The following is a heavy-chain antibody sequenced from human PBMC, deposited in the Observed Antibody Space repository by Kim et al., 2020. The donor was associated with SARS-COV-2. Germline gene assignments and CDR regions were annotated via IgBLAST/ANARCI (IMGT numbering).Heavy chain of an antibody. J-gene: IGHJ2*01. V-gene: IGHV3-64*01. CDR3: ARVPDDLNWYFDL. CDR2: ISSNGGST. CDR1: GFTFSSYA. D-gene: IGHD3-3*01. Sequence: GGSLRLSCADSGFTFSSYAMHWVRQAPGKGLEYVSAISSNGGSTYYANSVKGRFTISRDNSKNTLYLQMGSLRAEDMAVYYCARVPDDLNWYFDLWGRGTLVTVSS.